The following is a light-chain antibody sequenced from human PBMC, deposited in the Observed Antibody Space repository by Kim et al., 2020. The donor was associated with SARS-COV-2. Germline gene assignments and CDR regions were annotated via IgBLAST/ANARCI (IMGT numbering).Light chain of an antibody. V-gene: IGKV1-39*01. Sequence: DIQMTQSPSSLSASVGDRVTITCRASQNINSYLNWYQQKPGKAPKVLIYAASSLQSGVPSRFSGSGSATDFTLTITSLQPEDFATYYCQQSYSSPLTFGGGTKLEI. CDR1: QNINSY. CDR2: AAS. CDR3: QQSYSSPLT. J-gene: IGKJ4*01.